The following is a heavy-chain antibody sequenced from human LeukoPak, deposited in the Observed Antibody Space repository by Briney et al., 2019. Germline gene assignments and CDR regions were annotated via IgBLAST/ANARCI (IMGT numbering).Heavy chain of an antibody. D-gene: IGHD3/OR15-3a*01. V-gene: IGHV4-39*01. CDR2: VYYTGNT. J-gene: IGHJ4*02. Sequence: SETLSLTCTVSGVSISSSNSYWGWIRQPPGKGLEWIGSVYYTGNTYYNASLKSRVIIVIDTSKNQISLRLTSVTATDTAMYYCARQTGSGLFTLPGGQGTLVTVSS. CDR3: ARQTGSGLFTLP. CDR1: GVSISSSNSY.